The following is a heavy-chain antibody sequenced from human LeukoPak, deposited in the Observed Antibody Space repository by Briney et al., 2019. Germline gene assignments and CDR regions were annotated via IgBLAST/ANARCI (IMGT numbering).Heavy chain of an antibody. CDR1: GGSISSHY. Sequence: SETLSLICTVSGGSISSHYWSWIRQPPGKGLEWIGYIYYSGSTNYNPSLKSRVTISVDTSKNQFSLKLSSVTAADTAVYYCARFMVVTAIPYYYYYMDVWGKGTTVTVSS. CDR3: ARFMVVTAIPYYYYYMDV. D-gene: IGHD2-21*02. CDR2: IYYSGST. V-gene: IGHV4-59*11. J-gene: IGHJ6*03.